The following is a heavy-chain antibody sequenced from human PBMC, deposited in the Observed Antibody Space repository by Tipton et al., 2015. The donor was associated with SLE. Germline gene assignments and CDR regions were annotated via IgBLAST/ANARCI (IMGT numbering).Heavy chain of an antibody. CDR1: GYSISSGSYY. CDR3: ARRPDWGSEVRIPFDY. D-gene: IGHD7-27*01. Sequence: TLSLTCTVSGYSISSGSYYWSWIRQPAGKGLEWIGYIYTSGSTNYNPSLKSRVTISVDTSKNQFSLKLSSVTAADTAVYYCARRPDWGSEVRIPFDYWGQGTLVTVSS. V-gene: IGHV4-61*09. CDR2: IYTSGST. J-gene: IGHJ4*02.